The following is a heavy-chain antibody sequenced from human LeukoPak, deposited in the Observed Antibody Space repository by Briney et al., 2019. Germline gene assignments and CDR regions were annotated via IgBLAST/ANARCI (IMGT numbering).Heavy chain of an antibody. D-gene: IGHD3-16*02. Sequence: PSQTLSLTCTVSGGSISSGSYYWSWIRQPAGKGLEWIGRIYTSGSTNYNPSLKSRVTISVDTSKNQFSLKLSSVPAADTAVYYCARANMITFGGVIARLDAFDIWGQGTMVTVSS. CDR1: GGSISSGSYY. J-gene: IGHJ3*02. CDR2: IYTSGST. V-gene: IGHV4-61*02. CDR3: ARANMITFGGVIARLDAFDI.